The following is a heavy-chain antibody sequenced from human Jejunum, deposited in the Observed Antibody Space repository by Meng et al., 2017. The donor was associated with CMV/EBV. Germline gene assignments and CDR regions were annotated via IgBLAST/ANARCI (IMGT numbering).Heavy chain of an antibody. CDR2: ISPTSVYR. D-gene: IGHD3-9*01. CDR1: NSYG. V-gene: IGHV3-21*06. J-gene: IGHJ3*01. CDR3: ARRSCTTMFCESRDAFDV. Sequence: NSYGMNWVSQAPGKGLEWVSSISPTSVYRYYAESLQGRFTISRDNANNSVYLQLNSLRAEDTAVYYCARRSCTTMFCESRDAFDVWGQGTMVTVSS.